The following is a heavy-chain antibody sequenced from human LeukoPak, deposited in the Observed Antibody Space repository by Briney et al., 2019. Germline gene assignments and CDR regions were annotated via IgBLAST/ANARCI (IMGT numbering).Heavy chain of an antibody. Sequence: GGSLRLSCAASGFTFSSYAMSWVRQAPGKGLEWVSAISGSGGSTYYADSVKGRFTISRDNSKNTLYLQMNSLRAEDTAVYYCARVRAYYDSSGTTADYWGQGTLVTVSS. J-gene: IGHJ4*02. V-gene: IGHV3-23*01. CDR3: ARVRAYYDSSGTTADY. D-gene: IGHD3-22*01. CDR1: GFTFSSYA. CDR2: ISGSGGST.